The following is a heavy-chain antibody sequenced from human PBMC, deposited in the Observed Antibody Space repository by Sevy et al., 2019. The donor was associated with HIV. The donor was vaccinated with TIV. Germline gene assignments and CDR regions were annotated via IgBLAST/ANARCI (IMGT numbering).Heavy chain of an antibody. J-gene: IGHJ6*02. Sequence: GGYLRLSCIGSGFSFSYYGIHWVRQSPGKGLDWVALISHDGINEYYTDSVKGRFTISRDNSKNTVYLEMNSLRNEDTAIYFCANAYSGSYSYSYLYALDVWGHGTTVTVSS. CDR1: GFSFSYYG. D-gene: IGHD1-26*01. CDR2: ISHDGINE. CDR3: ANAYSGSYSYSYLYALDV. V-gene: IGHV3-30*18.